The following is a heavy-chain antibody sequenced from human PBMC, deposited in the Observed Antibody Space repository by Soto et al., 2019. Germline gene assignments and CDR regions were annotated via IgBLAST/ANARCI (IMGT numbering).Heavy chain of an antibody. D-gene: IGHD1-26*01. V-gene: IGHV1-69*01. J-gene: IGHJ3*02. CDR2: IIPILGSP. Sequence: QVLLVQSGAEVKKPGSSVKVSCKVSGGSFRRYAISWVRQAPGQGLEWMGGIIPILGSPNYAQKFQERVTIIADESTSTTYMELSSLRSEDAAVYCCASRERVDAFDIWGQGTMVPVSS. CDR3: ASRERVDAFDI. CDR1: GGSFRRYA.